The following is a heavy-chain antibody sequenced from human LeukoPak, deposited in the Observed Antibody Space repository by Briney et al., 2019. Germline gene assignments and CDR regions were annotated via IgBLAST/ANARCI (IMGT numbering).Heavy chain of an antibody. CDR1: GFTPCNAW. CDR2: IKSKTDGGTT. D-gene: IGHD3-16*02. Sequence: VGSLRLSCAPSGFTPCNAWTSWVRQAPEKGREWVGHIKSKTDGGTTNHAAPVNDRLTISRDGSQNTLYLQMNSLKTEDTAVYYCTTGTMSTFGGVIVRDYWGHGNLVSV. CDR3: TTGTMSTFGGVIVRDY. J-gene: IGHJ4*01. V-gene: IGHV3-15*01.